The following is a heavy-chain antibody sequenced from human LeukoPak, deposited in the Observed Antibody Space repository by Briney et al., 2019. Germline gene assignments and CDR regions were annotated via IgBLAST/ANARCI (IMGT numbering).Heavy chain of an antibody. CDR3: AREVDAAAAYNWFDP. V-gene: IGHV4-4*02. Sequence: SGTLSLTCAVSGGSISSSNWWSWIRQPPGKGLEWIGTIYYSGTTYYNPSLKSRVTISVDTSKNQFSLRLSSVTAADTAVYYCAREVDAAAAYNWFDPWGQGTLVTVSS. D-gene: IGHD2-2*01. J-gene: IGHJ5*02. CDR2: IYYSGTT. CDR1: GGSISSSNW.